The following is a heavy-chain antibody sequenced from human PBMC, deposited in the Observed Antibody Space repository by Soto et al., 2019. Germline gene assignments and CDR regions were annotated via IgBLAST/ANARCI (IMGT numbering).Heavy chain of an antibody. J-gene: IGHJ1*01. CDR3: ARGSVAEGSEYFQH. V-gene: IGHV1-69*02. D-gene: IGHD6-19*01. Sequence: SVKVSCKASGGTFSSYTISWVRQAPGQGLEWMGRIIPILGIANYAQKFQGRVTITADKSTSTAYMELSSLRSEDTAVYYCARGSVAEGSEYFQHWGQGTLVTVSS. CDR2: IIPILGIA. CDR1: GGTFSSYT.